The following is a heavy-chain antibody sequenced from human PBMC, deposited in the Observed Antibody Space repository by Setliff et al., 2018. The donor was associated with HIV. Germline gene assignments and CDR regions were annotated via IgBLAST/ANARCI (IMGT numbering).Heavy chain of an antibody. D-gene: IGHD5-18*01. J-gene: IGHJ1*01. CDR1: GGSFSGYY. CDR2: IKHSGST. Sequence: PSETLSLTCAVYGGSFSGYYWSWIRQPPGKGLEWSGEIKHSGSTNYNPSLKSRVTISGDTSKNQFSMKLSSVTAADTAVFYCARGGYSYGFGRHRAYFQYWGQGTQVTVSS. CDR3: ARGGYSYGFGRHRAYFQY. V-gene: IGHV4-34*01.